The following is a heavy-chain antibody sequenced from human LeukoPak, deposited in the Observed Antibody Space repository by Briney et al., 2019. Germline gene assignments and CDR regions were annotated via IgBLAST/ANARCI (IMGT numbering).Heavy chain of an antibody. D-gene: IGHD3-3*01. CDR3: ARRESGPREFDY. Sequence: SETLSLTCTVSGYSISSGYYWGWIRQPPGKGLEWIGSIYHSGSTYYNPSLKSRVTISVDTSRNQFSLKLSSVTAADTAVYYCARRESGPREFDYWGQGTLVTVSS. CDR1: GYSISSGYY. V-gene: IGHV4-38-2*02. J-gene: IGHJ4*02. CDR2: IYHSGST.